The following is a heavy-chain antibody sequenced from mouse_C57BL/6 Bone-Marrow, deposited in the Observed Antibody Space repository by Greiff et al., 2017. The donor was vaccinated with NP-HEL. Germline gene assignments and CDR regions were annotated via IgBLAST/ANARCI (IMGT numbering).Heavy chain of an antibody. V-gene: IGHV5-4*01. J-gene: IGHJ2*01. Sequence: EVQGVESGGGLVKPGGSLKLSCAASGFTFSSYAMSWVRQTPEKRLEWVATISDGGSYTYYPDNVKGRFTISRDNAKNNLYLQMSHLKSEDTAMYYCAREGDYYGSSPYYFDYWGQGTTLTVSS. CDR1: GFTFSSYA. CDR2: ISDGGSYT. CDR3: AREGDYYGSSPYYFDY. D-gene: IGHD1-1*01.